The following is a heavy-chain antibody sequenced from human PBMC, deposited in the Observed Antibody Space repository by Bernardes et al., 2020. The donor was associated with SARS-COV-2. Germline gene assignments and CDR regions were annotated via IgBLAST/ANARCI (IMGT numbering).Heavy chain of an antibody. J-gene: IGHJ4*02. CDR3: ARHLVGVTRVFDY. Sequence: SETLSLTCTVSGGSISSNSYYWGWIRQPPGKGLEWIGSIYYSGRTYYNPSLKSRVTISVDTSKNQFSLKLSSVTAADTAVYYCARHLVGVTRVFDYWGQGTLVTVSS. CDR1: GGSISSNSYY. CDR2: IYYSGRT. D-gene: IGHD1-26*01. V-gene: IGHV4-39*01.